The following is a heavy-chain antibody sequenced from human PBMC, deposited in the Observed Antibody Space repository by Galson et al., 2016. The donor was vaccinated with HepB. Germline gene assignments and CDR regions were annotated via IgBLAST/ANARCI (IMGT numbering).Heavy chain of an antibody. V-gene: IGHV3-23*01. D-gene: IGHD2-2*02. CDR2: ISGSGAST. CDR1: GFTFGTYA. J-gene: IGHJ3*02. Sequence: SLRLSCAASGFTFGTYAMNWVRQAPGKGLEWVSGISGSGASTYYADSVKGRFTISRDNSKNTLYLQVNSLRVEDTAIYYCARGRTTSCNSAFDIWGQGTMFTVSS. CDR3: ARGRTTSCNSAFDI.